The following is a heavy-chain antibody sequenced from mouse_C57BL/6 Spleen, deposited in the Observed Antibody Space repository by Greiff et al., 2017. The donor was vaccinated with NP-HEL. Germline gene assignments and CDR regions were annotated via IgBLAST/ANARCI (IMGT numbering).Heavy chain of an antibody. CDR3: ARSPITTVYYYAMDY. CDR2: ISYSGST. D-gene: IGHD1-1*01. Sequence: EVKVVESGPGLAKPSQTLSLTCSVTGYSITSDYWNWIRKFPGNKLKYMGYISYSGSTYYNPSLKSRISITRDTSKNQYYLQLNSVTTEDTATYYCARSPITTVYYYAMDYWGQGTSVTVSS. CDR1: GYSITSDY. V-gene: IGHV3-8*01. J-gene: IGHJ4*01.